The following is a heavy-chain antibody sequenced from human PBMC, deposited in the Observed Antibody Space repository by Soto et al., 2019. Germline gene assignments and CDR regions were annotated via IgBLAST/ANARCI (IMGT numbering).Heavy chain of an antibody. D-gene: IGHD3-10*01. CDR1: GGSISSYY. CDR2: IYTSGST. CDR3: ARDGPMVLPYYYYGMDV. V-gene: IGHV4-4*07. J-gene: IGHJ6*02. Sequence: SETLSLTCTVSGGSISSYYWSWIRQPAGKGLEWIGRIYTSGSTNYNPSLKSRVTMSVDTSKNQFSLKLSSVTAADTAVYYCARDGPMVLPYYYYGMDVWGQGTTVTVSS.